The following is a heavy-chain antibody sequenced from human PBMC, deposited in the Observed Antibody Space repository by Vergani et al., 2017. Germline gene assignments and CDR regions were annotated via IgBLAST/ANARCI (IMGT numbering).Heavy chain of an antibody. V-gene: IGHV1-2*02. Sequence: QVQLVQSGAEVKKPGASVKVSCKASGYTFTGYYMHWVRQAPGQGLEWMGWINPNSGGTNYAQKFQGRVTMTRDTSISTAYMELSRLRSDDTAVYYCARDGGYCTNGVCYTDYYGMDVWGQGPTVTVSS. CDR3: ARDGGYCTNGVCYTDYYGMDV. J-gene: IGHJ6*02. CDR2: INPNSGGT. D-gene: IGHD2-8*01. CDR1: GYTFTGYY.